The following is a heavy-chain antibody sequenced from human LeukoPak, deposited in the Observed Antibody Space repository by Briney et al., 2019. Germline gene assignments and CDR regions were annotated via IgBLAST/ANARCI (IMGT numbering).Heavy chain of an antibody. V-gene: IGHV4-34*01. CDR2: INHSGST. CDR3: ARGGYSSSWNGYYYYYMDV. J-gene: IGHJ6*03. Sequence: PSETLSLTCTVSGGSISDYSWSWIRQPPGKGLEWIGEINHSGSTNYNPSLKSRVTISVDTSKNQFSLKLSSVTAADTAVYYCARGGYSSSWNGYYYYYMDVWGKGTTVTVSS. D-gene: IGHD6-13*01. CDR1: GGSISDYS.